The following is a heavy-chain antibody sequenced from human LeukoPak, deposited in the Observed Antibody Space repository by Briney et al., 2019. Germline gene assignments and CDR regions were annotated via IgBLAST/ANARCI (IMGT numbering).Heavy chain of an antibody. CDR3: ARDRHINSWSNDRFDY. V-gene: IGHV3-7*01. Sequence: GWSLRLSCAASRVTLSNDWMTWVRQAPVKGLEGVGNINQDASEINYVDSVKGRFTISRVNAENSLYLQMNSLRAEDTAIYFCARDRHINSWSNDRFDYWGQGALVTVSS. D-gene: IGHD6-13*01. CDR1: RVTLSNDW. CDR2: INQDASEI. J-gene: IGHJ4*02.